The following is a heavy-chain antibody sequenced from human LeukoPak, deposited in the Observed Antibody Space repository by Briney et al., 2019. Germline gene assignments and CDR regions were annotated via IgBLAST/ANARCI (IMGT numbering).Heavy chain of an antibody. CDR1: GFTFSNAW. J-gene: IGHJ4*02. D-gene: IGHD3-22*01. CDR3: TTDLHDSSGYDLDY. Sequence: GGSLRLSCAASGFTFSNAWMSWVRQAPGKGLEWVGRIKSKTDGGTTDYAAPVKGRFTISRDDSKNTLYLQMNSLKTKDTAVYYCTTDLHDSSGYDLDYWGQGTLVTVSS. V-gene: IGHV3-15*01. CDR2: IKSKTDGGTT.